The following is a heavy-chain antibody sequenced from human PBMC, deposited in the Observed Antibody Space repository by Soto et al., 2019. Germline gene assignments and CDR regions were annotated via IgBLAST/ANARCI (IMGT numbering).Heavy chain of an antibody. CDR3: VKELPMAAGLDY. D-gene: IGHD6-13*01. J-gene: IGHJ4*02. V-gene: IGHV3-64D*06. CDR2: ISSNGGST. Sequence: GGALRLSCSASGFTFSSYAMHWVRQAPGKGLEYVSAISSNGGSTYYADSVKGGFTISRDNSKNTLYLQMSSLRAEDTAVYYCVKELPMAAGLDYWGQGTLVTVSS. CDR1: GFTFSSYA.